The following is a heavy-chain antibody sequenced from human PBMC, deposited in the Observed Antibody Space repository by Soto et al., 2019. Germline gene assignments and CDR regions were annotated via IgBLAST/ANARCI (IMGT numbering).Heavy chain of an antibody. D-gene: IGHD1-7*01. J-gene: IGHJ6*02. CDR1: GFNFNTYW. Sequence: EVQLVESGGGLVQPGGSLRLSCAASGFNFNTYWMYWVRQAPGKGLEWVANIDTDGSRKNYVDSVKGRFIISRDKAKNSLLLQLNSLRADDTAVYYCGRVPLDGNYANGVDVWGQGTTVTVSS. V-gene: IGHV3-7*03. CDR2: IDTDGSRK. CDR3: GRVPLDGNYANGVDV.